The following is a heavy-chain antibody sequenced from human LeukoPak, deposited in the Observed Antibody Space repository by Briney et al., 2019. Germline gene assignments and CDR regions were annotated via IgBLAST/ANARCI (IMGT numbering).Heavy chain of an antibody. CDR2: INPASAGA. CDR1: GYTFTNYY. Sequence: ASVKVSCKPSGYTFTNYYIHWVRQAPGQGPEWVGWINPASAGAAFAPKFQGRVSMTWDSSITTAFMDLTSLRSNDTAIYYCARQLGNYYRAFDFWDQGTLVTVSS. J-gene: IGHJ4*02. CDR3: ARQLGNYYRAFDF. D-gene: IGHD1-26*01. V-gene: IGHV1-2*02.